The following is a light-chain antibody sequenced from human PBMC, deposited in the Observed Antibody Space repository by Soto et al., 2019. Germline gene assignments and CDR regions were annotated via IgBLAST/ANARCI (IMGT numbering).Light chain of an antibody. CDR1: DSNTGSKD. V-gene: IGLV1-47*01. Sequence: QSVLTQPPSASATPGQRGTISWSGSDSNTGSKDVYWYQQLPGTAPKLLMYRNNQRPSGVPDRFSGSKSGTSASLAINGLRSEVEADYYCAAWDSSLGGTAFGGGAKLTVL. CDR2: RNN. J-gene: IGLJ2*01. CDR3: AAWDSSLGGTA.